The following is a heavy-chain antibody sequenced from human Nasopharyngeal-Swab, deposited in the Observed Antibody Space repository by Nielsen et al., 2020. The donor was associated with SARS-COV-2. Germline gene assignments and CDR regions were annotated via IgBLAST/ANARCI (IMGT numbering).Heavy chain of an antibody. CDR2: IVVGSGNT. CDR3: ASWDGFSLYYGMDV. J-gene: IGHJ6*02. D-gene: IGHD3-3*01. Sequence: SVKVSCKASGFTFTSSAMQWVRQARGQRLEWIGWIVVGSGNTNYAQKFQERVTITRDMSTSTAYMELSSLRSEDTAVYYCASWDGFSLYYGMDVWGQGTTVTVSS. V-gene: IGHV1-58*02. CDR1: GFTFTSSA.